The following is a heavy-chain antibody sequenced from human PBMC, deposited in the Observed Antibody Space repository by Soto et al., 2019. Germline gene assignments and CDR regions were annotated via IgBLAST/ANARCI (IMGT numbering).Heavy chain of an antibody. CDR3: ASGAPVDYYYYMDV. CDR1: GYTFTSYG. J-gene: IGHJ6*03. Sequence: ASVKVSCKASGYTFTSYGISWVRQAPGQGLEWMGWISAYNGNTNYAQKLQGRVTMTTDTSTSTAYMELRSLRSDDTAVYYCASGAPVDYYYYMDVWGKGTTVTVSS. D-gene: IGHD1-26*01. V-gene: IGHV1-18*01. CDR2: ISAYNGNT.